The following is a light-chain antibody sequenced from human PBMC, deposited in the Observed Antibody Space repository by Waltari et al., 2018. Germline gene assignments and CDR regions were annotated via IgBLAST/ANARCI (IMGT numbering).Light chain of an antibody. CDR3: QQTDTTPTWT. J-gene: IGKJ1*01. Sequence: DIQMTQSPLSLSASVGDRVTITCRARQTISKYLNWYQQKPGKAPKLLIHAESRLQSGGPSRFSGSGSETEFTLTINSLQLEDFAIYYCQQTDTTPTWTFGQGTRVEIK. V-gene: IGKV1-39*01. CDR1: QTISKY. CDR2: AES.